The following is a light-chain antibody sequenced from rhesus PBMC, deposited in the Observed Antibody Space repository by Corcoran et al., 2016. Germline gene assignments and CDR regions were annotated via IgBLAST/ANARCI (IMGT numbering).Light chain of an antibody. V-gene: IGLV2-13*02. CDR1: SSDIGGYNR. Sequence: QAALTQSPSVSVSPGPSVTLSCTGTSSDIGGYNRVSWYQQHPGKAPKLMIYEVSKRPSGVSDRFSGSKSGNTASLTISGLQAEDEADYYCSSYASSTAYIFGAGTRLTVL. J-gene: IGLJ1*01. CDR2: EVS. CDR3: SSYASSTAYI.